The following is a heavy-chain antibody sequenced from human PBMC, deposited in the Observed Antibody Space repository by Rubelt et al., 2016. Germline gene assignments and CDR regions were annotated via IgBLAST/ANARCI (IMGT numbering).Heavy chain of an antibody. CDR1: GFTFSGYA. J-gene: IGHJ4*02. Sequence: VQLLESGGGLVQPGGSLRLSCAASGFTFSGYAMNWVRQAPGKGLEWVSAMSGSGGNTYYADSVKGQFIISRDNSKTTLYLHMNSLRAEDTAVYYCAKELTGVATIGYYFDNWGQGTLVTVSS. CDR2: MSGSGGNT. D-gene: IGHD5-12*01. V-gene: IGHV3-23*01. CDR3: AKELTGVATIGYYFDN.